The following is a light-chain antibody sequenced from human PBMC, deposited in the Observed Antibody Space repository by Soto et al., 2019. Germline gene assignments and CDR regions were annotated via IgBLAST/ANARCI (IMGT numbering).Light chain of an antibody. J-gene: IGKJ4*01. V-gene: IGKV1-39*01. CDR3: QQSYYTPLT. Sequence: DIQMTQSPSSLSASVGDRVTITCRASQSISSYLNWYQQKPGKAPKLLIYAASSLQSGVPSRFSGSGSGTGFTFTISSLQPEDFATYYCQQSYYTPLTFGGGTKVDIK. CDR2: AAS. CDR1: QSISSY.